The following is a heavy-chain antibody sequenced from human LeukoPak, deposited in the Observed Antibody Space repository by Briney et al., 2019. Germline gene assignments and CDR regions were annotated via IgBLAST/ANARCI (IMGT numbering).Heavy chain of an antibody. Sequence: PGGSLRLSCAASGSTFSSYAMSWVRQAPGKGLEWVSAISGSGGSTYYADSVKGRFTISRDNSKNTLYLQMNSLRAEDTAVYYCAKVPYSSSWEGYFDYWGQGTLVTVSS. D-gene: IGHD6-6*01. J-gene: IGHJ4*02. CDR3: AKVPYSSSWEGYFDY. CDR2: ISGSGGST. V-gene: IGHV3-23*01. CDR1: GSTFSSYA.